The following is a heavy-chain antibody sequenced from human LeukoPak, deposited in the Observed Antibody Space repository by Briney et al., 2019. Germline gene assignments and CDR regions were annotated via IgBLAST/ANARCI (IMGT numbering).Heavy chain of an antibody. CDR1: GFTVSSNY. J-gene: IGHJ4*02. D-gene: IGHD6-13*01. Sequence: GGSLRLSCAASGFTVSSNYMSWVRQAPGKGLEWVSVIYSGGSTYYADSVKGRFTISRDNSKNPLYLQMNSLRAEDTAVYYCARVLGAFEYSSSWPEVFDYWGQGTLVTVSS. V-gene: IGHV3-53*01. CDR2: IYSGGST. CDR3: ARVLGAFEYSSSWPEVFDY.